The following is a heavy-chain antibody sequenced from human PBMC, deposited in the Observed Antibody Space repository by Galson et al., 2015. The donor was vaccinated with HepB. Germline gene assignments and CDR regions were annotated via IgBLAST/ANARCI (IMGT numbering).Heavy chain of an antibody. CDR1: GFTFSSYG. CDR2: IYYDGSKK. D-gene: IGHD3-22*01. J-gene: IGHJ6*02. CDR3: ARDNSPLGYYYGMDV. Sequence: SLRLSCAASGFTFSSYGMHWVRQAPGKGLEWVAVIYYDGSKKYYADSVKGRFTISRDNSKNTLYLQMNSLRVEDMAVYYCARDNSPLGYYYGMDVWGQGTTVSVSS. V-gene: IGHV3-33*08.